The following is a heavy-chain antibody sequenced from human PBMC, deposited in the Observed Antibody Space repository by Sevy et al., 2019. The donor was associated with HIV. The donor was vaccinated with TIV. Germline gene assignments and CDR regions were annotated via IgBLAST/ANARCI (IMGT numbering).Heavy chain of an antibody. V-gene: IGHV1-18*01. CDR1: GYTFTNYD. J-gene: IGHJ4*02. CDR2: ISVYNANT. CDR3: ARSYNWNNLDY. Sequence: ASVKVSCKASGYTFTNYDITWVRQAPGQGLEWMGRISVYNANTNYAQKFLGRITMTTVTSTSTAYMELRSLRSDDTAVYYCARSYNWNNLDYWGQGTLVTVSS. D-gene: IGHD1-20*01.